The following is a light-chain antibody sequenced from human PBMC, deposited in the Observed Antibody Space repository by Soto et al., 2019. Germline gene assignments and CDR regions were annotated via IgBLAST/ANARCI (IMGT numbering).Light chain of an antibody. V-gene: IGKV3-20*01. Sequence: ENVLTQSPGTLSLSPGERATLSCRASQSVSDSYLAWYQQKPGQTPRLLIYATSSRATGIPDMFSGSGSGTDFTLTISRLEPEDFAVYYCQQYVTSPPMYTFGRGTKLEIK. J-gene: IGKJ2*01. CDR3: QQYVTSPPMYT. CDR2: ATS. CDR1: QSVSDSY.